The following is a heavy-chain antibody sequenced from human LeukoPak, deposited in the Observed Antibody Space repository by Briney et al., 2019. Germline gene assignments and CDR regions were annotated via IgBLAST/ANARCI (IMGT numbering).Heavy chain of an antibody. CDR3: ARDTTLSRVITTTTTYHYFYYIDV. CDR1: GYTFTGYY. D-gene: IGHD3-22*01. Sequence: ASVKVSCKASGYTFTGYYMHWVRQAPGQGLEWMGWINPKSGGTNYAQKFQGRVTMTRDTSISTAYMELSRLRSDDTAVYYCARDTTLSRVITTTTTYHYFYYIDVWGKGTTVTISS. CDR2: INPKSGGT. V-gene: IGHV1-2*02. J-gene: IGHJ6*03.